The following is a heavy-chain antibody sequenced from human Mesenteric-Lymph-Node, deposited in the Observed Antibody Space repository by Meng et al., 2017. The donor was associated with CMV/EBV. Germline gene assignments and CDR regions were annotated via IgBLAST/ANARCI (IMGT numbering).Heavy chain of an antibody. J-gene: IGHJ6*02. CDR3: ARGYYHGMDV. CDR2: IYSGGST. V-gene: IGHV3-53*01. Sequence: GESLKISCAASGFTVSSHYMSWVRQAPGKGLEWVSVIYSGGSTYYADSVKGRFTISRDNSKNTLYLQMNSLRAEDTAVYYCARGYYHGMDVWGQGTTVTVSS. CDR1: GFTVSSHY.